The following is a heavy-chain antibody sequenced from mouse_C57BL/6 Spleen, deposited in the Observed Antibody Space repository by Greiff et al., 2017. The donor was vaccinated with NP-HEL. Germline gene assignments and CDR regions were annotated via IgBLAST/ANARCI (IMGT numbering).Heavy chain of an antibody. D-gene: IGHD2-4*01. CDR1: GFTFTDYY. Sequence: EVQGVESGGGLVQPGGSLSLSCAASGFTFTDYYMSWVRQPPGKALEWLGFIRNKANGYTTEYSASVKGRFTISRDNSQSILYLQMNALRAEDSATYYCARSYDYDVLYYAMDYWGQGTSVTVSS. CDR2: IRNKANGYTT. V-gene: IGHV7-3*01. J-gene: IGHJ4*01. CDR3: ARSYDYDVLYYAMDY.